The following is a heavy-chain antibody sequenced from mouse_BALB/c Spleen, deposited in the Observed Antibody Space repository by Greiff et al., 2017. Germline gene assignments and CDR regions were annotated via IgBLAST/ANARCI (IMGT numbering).Heavy chain of an antibody. CDR2: ISSGGSYT. J-gene: IGHJ4*01. CDR3: ARETLITTVVGAMDY. CDR1: GFTFSSYA. V-gene: IGHV5-9-4*01. Sequence: EVKVVESGGGLVKPGGSLKLSCAASGFTFSSYAMSWVRQSPEKRLEWVAEISSGGSYTYYPDTVTGRVTISRDNAKNTLYLEMSSLRSEDTAMYYGARETLITTVVGAMDYWGQGTSVTVSS. D-gene: IGHD1-1*01.